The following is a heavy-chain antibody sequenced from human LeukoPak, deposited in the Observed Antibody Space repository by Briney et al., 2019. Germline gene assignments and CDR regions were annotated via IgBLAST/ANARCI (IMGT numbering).Heavy chain of an antibody. CDR2: ITSRGESR. CDR1: GFTFSIYA. J-gene: IGHJ4*02. CDR3: ARDRPNYYGSDGHYYRRDGDY. V-gene: IGHV3-23*01. Sequence: GGSLRLSCAASGFTFSIYAMSWVRQAPGKGLQWVSSITSRGESRWCVDSVKGRFTITRDNSENTLYLQMHSLRAEDTAVYYCARDRPNYYGSDGHYYRRDGDYWGRGTLVSVSS. D-gene: IGHD3-22*01.